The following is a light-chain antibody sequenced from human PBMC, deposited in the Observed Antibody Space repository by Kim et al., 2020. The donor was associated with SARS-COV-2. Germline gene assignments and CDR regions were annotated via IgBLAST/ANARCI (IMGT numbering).Light chain of an antibody. CDR2: GAS. J-gene: IGKJ3*01. V-gene: IGKV1-8*01. CDR3: QQYSSYPFT. Sequence: ASIGDRVTITCRASQDISSYLAWYQQKPGKAPNLLIYGASTLQSGVPSRFSGSGSGTDFTLTISCLQSEDFATYYCQQYSSYPFTFGPGTKVDIK. CDR1: QDISSY.